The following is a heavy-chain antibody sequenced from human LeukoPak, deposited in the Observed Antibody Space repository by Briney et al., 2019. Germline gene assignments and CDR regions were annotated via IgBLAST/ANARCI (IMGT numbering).Heavy chain of an antibody. CDR2: ISYRGST. CDR3: ARSLAYAMGLF. D-gene: IGHD2-8*01. Sequence: AETLSLTCTVCGGSISSYCWSWIRQPPGKGLEWIGYISYRGSTDYNPSLRGRVTISLDTSRNQFSLNLYSVTAADTAVYYCARSLAYAMGLFWGQGTLVTVSS. J-gene: IGHJ4*02. V-gene: IGHV4-59*08. CDR1: GGSISSYC.